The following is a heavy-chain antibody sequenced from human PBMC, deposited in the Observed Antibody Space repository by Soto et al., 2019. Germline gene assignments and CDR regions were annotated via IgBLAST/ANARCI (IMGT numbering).Heavy chain of an antibody. CDR1: GFTFSAYA. J-gene: IGHJ3*02. V-gene: IGHV3-23*01. D-gene: IGHD2-8*01. CDR3: AKDATAVNGVWDPFDM. CDR2: VGGSDTDK. Sequence: EVQLLESGGGVVQPGGSLRLSCAASGFTFSAYAMSWVRQAPGKGLQWVSGVGGSDTDKHYADSVRGRFTVSRDNSKNPLYLQMNSLRGDDTAVYYCAKDATAVNGVWDPFDMWGQGTEVTVSS.